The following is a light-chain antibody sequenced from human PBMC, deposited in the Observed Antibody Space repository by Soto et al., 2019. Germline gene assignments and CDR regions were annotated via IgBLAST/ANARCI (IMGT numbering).Light chain of an antibody. Sequence: EIVLTQSPGTLSLSPGERATLSCRASQSVSSSYLAWYQQKPGQAPRLLIYGASSRATGIQDRFSGSGSGNDFTLTISRLEPEDSAVYYCQQYGSSLFTFGPGTKVDIK. CDR3: QQYGSSLFT. CDR1: QSVSSSY. V-gene: IGKV3-20*01. CDR2: GAS. J-gene: IGKJ3*01.